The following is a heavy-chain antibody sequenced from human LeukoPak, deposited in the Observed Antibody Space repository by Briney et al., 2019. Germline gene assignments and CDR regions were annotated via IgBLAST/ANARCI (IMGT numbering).Heavy chain of an antibody. CDR1: GFTFSSYW. V-gene: IGHV3-74*01. CDR2: INSDGSST. CDR3: ATSEGRSSIAALTSPLDI. Sequence: GGSLRLSCAASGFTFSSYWMHRVRQAPGKGLVWVSHINSDGSSTSYADSVKGRFTISRDNAKNTLYLQMNSLRAEDTAVYYCATSEGRSSIAALTSPLDIWGQGTMVTVSS. J-gene: IGHJ3*02. D-gene: IGHD6-6*01.